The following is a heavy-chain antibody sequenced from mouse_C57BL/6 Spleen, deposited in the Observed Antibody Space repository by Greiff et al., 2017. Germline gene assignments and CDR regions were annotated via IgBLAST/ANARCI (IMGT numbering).Heavy chain of an antibody. V-gene: IGHV14-2*01. CDR2: SDPEDGET. CDR1: GFNIKDYY. Sequence: EVQLQQSGAELVKPGASVKLSCTASGFNIKDYYMYWVKQRTEQGLEWIGRSDPEDGETTYAPKFPGKATITADTSSNTAYLQLSGLASEDTAVYYGARGSSWYVDVWGTGTTVTVSS. CDR3: ARGSSWYVDV. D-gene: IGHD1-1*01. J-gene: IGHJ1*03.